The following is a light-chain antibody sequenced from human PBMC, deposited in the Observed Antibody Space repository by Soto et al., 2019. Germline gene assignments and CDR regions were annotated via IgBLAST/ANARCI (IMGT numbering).Light chain of an antibody. CDR2: GAS. Sequence: IQLTQSPSSLSASIGDRFTISCRASQGISSYLAWYQQEPGKAPKLLIYGASTVRSGVPSRFSGSGSGTDFTLTITSLQPEDSATYFCQQLSTYPLTFGGGTKVDIK. CDR1: QGISSY. CDR3: QQLSTYPLT. V-gene: IGKV1-9*01. J-gene: IGKJ4*01.